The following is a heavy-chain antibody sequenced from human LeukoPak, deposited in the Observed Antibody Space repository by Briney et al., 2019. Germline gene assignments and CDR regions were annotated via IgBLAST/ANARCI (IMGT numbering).Heavy chain of an antibody. CDR3: ARDYYGSGSSRGY. V-gene: IGHV1-8*01. CDR1: VYTVTNYD. J-gene: IGHJ4*02. CDR2: MNPSNGNT. Sequence: GASVEVSGKASVYTVTNYDINWVRQASGQGLEWMGWMNPSNGNTGYAQKFQGRVTMTRNTSISTDYMELSSLRSEDTAVYYCARDYYGSGSSRGYWGQGPLVTVSS. D-gene: IGHD3-10*01.